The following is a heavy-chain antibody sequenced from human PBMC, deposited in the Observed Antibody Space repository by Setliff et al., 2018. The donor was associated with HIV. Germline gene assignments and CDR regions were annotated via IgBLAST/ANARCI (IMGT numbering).Heavy chain of an antibody. D-gene: IGHD3-10*01. J-gene: IGHJ4*02. CDR1: GFSLTTSGIR. V-gene: IGHV2-70*04. Sequence: TLTLTCTFSGFSLTTSGIRVTWVRQPPGKALEWLARIDWEDDKFYSTSLKTRLTISKDTSKNQVVLTMTNMGPLDTATYFCARTYGSASKLDYWGQGTLVTVTS. CDR3: ARTYGSASKLDY. CDR2: IDWEDDK.